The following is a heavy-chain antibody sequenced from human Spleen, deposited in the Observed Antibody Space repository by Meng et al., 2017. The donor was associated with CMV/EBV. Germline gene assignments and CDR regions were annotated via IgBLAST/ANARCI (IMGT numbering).Heavy chain of an antibody. CDR2: MNPNTGYT. V-gene: IGHV1-8*01. Sequence: ASVKVSCKASGHTFTSYDINWVRQATGQGLEWMGWMNPNTGYTGYAQKFQGRVTMTRNTSISTAYMELSSLRSEDTAVYYCARAVTGTTFDYWGQGTLVTVSS. J-gene: IGHJ4*02. D-gene: IGHD1-7*01. CDR1: GHTFTSYD. CDR3: ARAVTGTTFDY.